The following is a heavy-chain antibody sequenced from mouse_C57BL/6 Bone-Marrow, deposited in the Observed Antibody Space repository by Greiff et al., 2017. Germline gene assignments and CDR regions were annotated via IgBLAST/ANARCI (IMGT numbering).Heavy chain of an antibody. J-gene: IGHJ1*03. D-gene: IGHD1-1*01. CDR1: GYTFTSYW. CDR2: IHPNSGST. V-gene: IGHV1-64*01. CDR3: ANGSSYWYFDV. Sequence: VQLQQPGAELVKPGASVKLSCKASGYTFTSYWMHWVKQRPGQGLEWIGMIHPNSGSTNYNEKFKSKATLTVDTSSSTAYMQLSSLTSEDSAVCYSANGSSYWYFDVWGTGTTVTVSS.